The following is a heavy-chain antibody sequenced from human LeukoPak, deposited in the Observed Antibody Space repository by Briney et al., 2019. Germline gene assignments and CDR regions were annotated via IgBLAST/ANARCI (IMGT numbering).Heavy chain of an antibody. CDR1: GFTFSDYY. Sequence: PGGSLRLSCAAPGFTFSDYYMSWVRQAPGKGLEWVANIKEDGSEKFYVDSVKGRFTISRDNAKNSLNLQMNSLGAEDTAVYYCAREHLYCGGDCYTNHFDYWGQGTLVTVSS. CDR3: AREHLYCGGDCYTNHFDY. CDR2: IKEDGSEK. J-gene: IGHJ4*02. V-gene: IGHV3-7*01. D-gene: IGHD2-21*02.